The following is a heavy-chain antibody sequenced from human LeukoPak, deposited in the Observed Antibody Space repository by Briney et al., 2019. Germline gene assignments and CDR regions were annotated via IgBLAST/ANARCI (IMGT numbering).Heavy chain of an antibody. J-gene: IGHJ4*02. Sequence: SVKVSCKASGFTFTSSAVQWVRQARGQRLEWIGWIVVGSGNTNYAQKLQGRVTMTTDTSTSTAYMELRSLRSDDTAVYYCARDEQWLVDYWGQGTLVTVSS. CDR3: ARDEQWLVDY. CDR2: IVVGSGNT. V-gene: IGHV1-58*01. D-gene: IGHD6-19*01. CDR1: GFTFTSSA.